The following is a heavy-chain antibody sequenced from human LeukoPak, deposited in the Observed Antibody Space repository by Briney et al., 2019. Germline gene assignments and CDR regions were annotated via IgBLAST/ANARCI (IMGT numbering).Heavy chain of an antibody. J-gene: IGHJ4*02. CDR3: AKATLSSWYYFDY. V-gene: IGHV3-23*01. CDR2: ISGSGGNT. D-gene: IGHD6-13*01. CDR1: KFNFNSYG. Sequence: GGSLRLSCTTSKFNFNSYGMTWVRQAPGKGPEWVSSISGSGGNTQYAASVQGRFTISRDNSKNTLYLQMNSLRAEDTAVYYCAKATLSSWYYFDYWGQGTLVTVSS.